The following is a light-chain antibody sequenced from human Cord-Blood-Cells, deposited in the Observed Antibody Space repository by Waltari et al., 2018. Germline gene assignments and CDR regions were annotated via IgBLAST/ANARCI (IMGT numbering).Light chain of an antibody. J-gene: IGKJ5*01. Sequence: AIRMTQSPFSLSASVGDRVTITCWASQGISSYLAWYQQKPAKAPKLFIYYASSLRSGVPSRFSGSGSGTDYTLTISSLQPEDFATYYCQQYYSTLITFGQGTRLEIK. CDR3: QQYYSTLIT. CDR2: YAS. CDR1: QGISSY. V-gene: IGKV1D-43*01.